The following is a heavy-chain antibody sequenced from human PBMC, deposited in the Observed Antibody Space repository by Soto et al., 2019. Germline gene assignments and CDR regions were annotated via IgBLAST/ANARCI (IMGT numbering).Heavy chain of an antibody. CDR3: ARDGGGYGDYSEYFQH. CDR1: GGSISSGGYY. V-gene: IGHV4-31*03. CDR2: IYYSGST. Sequence: PSETLSLTCTVSGGSISSGGYYWSWIRQHPGKGLEWIGYIYYSGSTYYNPSLKGRVTISVDTSKNQFSLKLSSVTAADTAVYYCARDGGGYGDYSEYFQHWGQGTLVTVSS. J-gene: IGHJ1*01. D-gene: IGHD4-17*01.